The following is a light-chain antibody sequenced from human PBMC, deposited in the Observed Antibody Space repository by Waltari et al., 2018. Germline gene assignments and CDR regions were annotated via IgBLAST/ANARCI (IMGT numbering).Light chain of an antibody. V-gene: IGKV4-1*01. CDR2: WAS. J-gene: IGKJ3*01. CDR3: QQYYSTPT. Sequence: DSVMTQSPDSRAVSLGERATINCKSSQSVFYSSNNKNYLAWYQQKPGQPPTLLIYWASTRESGVPDRFSGSGSGTDVTPTISSLQAEDVAGYYCQQYYSTPTFGPGTKVDIK. CDR1: QSVFYSSNNKNY.